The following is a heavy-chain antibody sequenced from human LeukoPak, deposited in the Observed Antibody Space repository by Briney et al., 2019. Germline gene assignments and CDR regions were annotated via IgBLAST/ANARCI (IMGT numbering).Heavy chain of an antibody. D-gene: IGHD3-9*01. CDR2: IYHSGST. V-gene: IGHV4-4*02. J-gene: IGHJ4*02. CDR1: GGSISSSNW. CDR3: ARGLRYFDLYFSD. Sequence: PSGTLSLTCAVSGGSISSSNWWSWVRQTPGKGLEWIGEIYHSGSTNYNPSLKSRVTISVDKSKNQFSLKLSSVTAADTAVYYCARGLRYFDLYFSDWGQGTLLTVSS.